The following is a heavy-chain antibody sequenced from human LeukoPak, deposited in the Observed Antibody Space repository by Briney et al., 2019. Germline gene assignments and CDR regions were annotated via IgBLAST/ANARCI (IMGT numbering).Heavy chain of an antibody. CDR2: IWYDGSNK. J-gene: IGHJ6*02. D-gene: IGHD3-10*01. CDR1: GFSFSAYG. V-gene: IGHV3-30*02. Sequence: GGSLRLSCAASGFSFSAYGMHWVRQAPGKGLEWVAVIWYDGSNKYYADSVKGRFTISRDNSKNTLYLQMNSLRAEDTAVYYCAKGGDGLYYYYYGMDVWGQGTTVTVSS. CDR3: AKGGDGLYYYYYGMDV.